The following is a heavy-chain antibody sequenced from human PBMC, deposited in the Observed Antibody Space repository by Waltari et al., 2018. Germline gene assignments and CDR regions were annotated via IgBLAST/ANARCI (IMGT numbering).Heavy chain of an antibody. Sequence: QIQLVQSGAELKEPGASVKVSCKASGHTLTRYGFGWVRQAPGQGPERVGWISPYDENTRYARKGQGRVTITADTSTETAFMELSSLTSDDTAVYYCVTALGDRSSASRPFDVWGLGTLITVSS. CDR1: GHTLTRYG. V-gene: IGHV1-18*01. CDR2: ISPYDENT. D-gene: IGHD3-10*01. CDR3: VTALGDRSSASRPFDV. J-gene: IGHJ3*01.